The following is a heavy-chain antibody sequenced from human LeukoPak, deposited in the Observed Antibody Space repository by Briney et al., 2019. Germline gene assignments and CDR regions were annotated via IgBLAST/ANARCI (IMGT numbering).Heavy chain of an antibody. V-gene: IGHV4-34*01. CDR1: GGSFSGYY. Sequence: PSETLSLTCAVYGGSFSGYYWSWIRQPPGKGLEWIGEINHSGSTNYNPSLKSRVTISVDTSKNQFSLKLTSVIAADTAVYYCARDLCGGSCYQLDAFDIWGQGTMVSVSS. D-gene: IGHD2-15*01. J-gene: IGHJ3*02. CDR2: INHSGST. CDR3: ARDLCGGSCYQLDAFDI.